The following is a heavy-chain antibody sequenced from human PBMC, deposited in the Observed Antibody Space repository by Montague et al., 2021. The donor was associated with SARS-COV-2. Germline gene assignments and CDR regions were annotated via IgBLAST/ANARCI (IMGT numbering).Heavy chain of an antibody. V-gene: IGHV4-59*01. CDR2: IYYSGST. CDR3: ARGFDY. J-gene: IGHJ4*02. CDR1: GASISSYY. Sequence: SETLSLTCTVSGASISSYYWSWIRQPPGKGLEWIGYIYYSGSTNYNPSLKSRVTISVDTSKNQFSLKLSSVTAADTAVYYCARGFDYWGQGTLVTVSS.